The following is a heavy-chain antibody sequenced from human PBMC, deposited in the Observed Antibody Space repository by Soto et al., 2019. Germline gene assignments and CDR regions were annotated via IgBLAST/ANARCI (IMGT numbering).Heavy chain of an antibody. D-gene: IGHD3-3*01. CDR3: AKDRRIYDY. CDR2: ITGTGGST. CDR1: GFTFSTYA. J-gene: IGHJ4*02. V-gene: IGHV3-23*01. Sequence: EVHLLQSGGGLVQPGGSLRLSCAASGFTFSTYAMTWVRQAPGKGLEWVSSITGTGGSTFYADSVKVRFTISRDNSKNTLYLQMNSLRAEDTAVYYCAKDRRIYDYWGQGTLVTVSS.